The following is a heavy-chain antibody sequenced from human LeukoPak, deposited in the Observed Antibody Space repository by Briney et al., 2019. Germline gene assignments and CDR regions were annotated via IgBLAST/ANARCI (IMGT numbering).Heavy chain of an antibody. J-gene: IGHJ3*02. CDR1: GYTFTSYY. V-gene: IGHV1-46*01. D-gene: IGHD3-22*01. CDR2: INPSGGST. CDR3: AREYYDSSGYPGRVFDI. Sequence: ASVTVSCKASGYTFTSYYMHWVRQAPGQGLEWMGIINPSGGSTSYAQKFQGRVTMTRDTSTSTVYMELSSLRSEDTAVYYCAREYYDSSGYPGRVFDIWGQGTMVTVSS.